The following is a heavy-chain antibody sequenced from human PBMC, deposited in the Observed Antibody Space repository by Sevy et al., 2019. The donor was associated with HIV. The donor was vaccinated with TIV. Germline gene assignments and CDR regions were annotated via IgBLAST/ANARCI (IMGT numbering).Heavy chain of an antibody. D-gene: IGHD2-8*01. CDR2: FSFGCGRI. V-gene: IGHV3-23*01. CDR3: AREGCTKPHDY. Sequence: GGSLRLSCEASGFTFSKYSMSWVRQAPGKGLEWVSTFSFGCGRINYADSVKGRFTISRDDSKNTLYLQMNSLRAEDTAVYYCAREGCTKPHDYWGQGPLVTVS. J-gene: IGHJ4*02. CDR1: GFTFSKYS.